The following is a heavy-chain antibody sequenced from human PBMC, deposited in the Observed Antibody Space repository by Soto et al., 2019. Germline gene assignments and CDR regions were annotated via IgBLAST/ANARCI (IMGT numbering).Heavy chain of an antibody. V-gene: IGHV4-31*03. CDR1: GGSITSGCSF. CDR3: ARGGPSSKLFAP. J-gene: IGHJ5*02. Sequence: PSETLSLTCTVSGGSITSGCSFWSWIRQHPGKGPEWIAFIGYSGATSYNPSLASRVTIAGDTYKSQFSLNLRSVTAADTAVYYCARGGPSSKLFAPWGQGTLFTVSS. D-gene: IGHD6-6*01. CDR2: IGYSGAT.